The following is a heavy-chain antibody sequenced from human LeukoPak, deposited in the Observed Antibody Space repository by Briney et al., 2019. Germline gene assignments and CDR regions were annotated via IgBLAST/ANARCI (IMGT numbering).Heavy chain of an antibody. J-gene: IGHJ3*02. CDR2: IYYSGST. V-gene: IGHV4-59*01. CDR1: GGSISSYY. Sequence: SETLSLTCTVSGGSISSYYWRWIRQPPGKGLEWIGYIYYSGSTNYNPSLKSRVTISVDTSKNQFSLKLTSVTAADTAVYYCARYRRVTHIQVDALDIWGQGAMVTVSS. CDR3: ARYRRVTHIQVDALDI. D-gene: IGHD5-18*01.